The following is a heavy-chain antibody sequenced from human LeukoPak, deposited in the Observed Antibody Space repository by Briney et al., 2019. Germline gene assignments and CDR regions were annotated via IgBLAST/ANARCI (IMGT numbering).Heavy chain of an antibody. CDR3: AKDAAAGYYYDSSGYYMLYYYYYMDV. V-gene: IGHV3-23*01. CDR1: GFTFSSYA. Sequence: GGSLRLSCAASGFTFSSYAMSWVRQAPGKGLEWVSAISGSGGSTYYADSVKGRFTISRDNSKNTLYLQMNSLRAEDTAVYYCAKDAAAGYYYDSSGYYMLYYYYYMDVWGKGTTVTVSS. D-gene: IGHD3-22*01. J-gene: IGHJ6*03. CDR2: ISGSGGST.